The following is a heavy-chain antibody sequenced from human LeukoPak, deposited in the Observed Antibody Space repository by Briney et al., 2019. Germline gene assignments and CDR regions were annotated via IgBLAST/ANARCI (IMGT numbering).Heavy chain of an antibody. Sequence: GGSLRLSCAASGFTFATYWMAWVRQAPGKGLEWVANIQQDGSAKYYGDSMKGRFIISRDNANNSLYLQMTSLRAEDPAVYYCANEASGDAFATWGHGTIVTASS. V-gene: IGHV3-7*01. CDR1: GFTFATYW. CDR2: IQQDGSAK. J-gene: IGHJ3*02. CDR3: ANEASGDAFAT.